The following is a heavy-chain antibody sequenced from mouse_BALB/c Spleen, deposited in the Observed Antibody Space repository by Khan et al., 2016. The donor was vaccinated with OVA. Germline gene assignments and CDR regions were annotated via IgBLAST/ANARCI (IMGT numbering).Heavy chain of an antibody. D-gene: IGHD1-1*01. CDR2: ISYSVST. Sequence: EVQLQESGPGLVKPSQSLSLTCTVTGYSITRGYAWNWIRQFPGNKLEWMGYISYSVSTSYNPSLRSRISITRDPSKHQFFLPLNSVTTEDTATYYCARKNYYGYAMDYWGQGTSVTVSS. CDR1: GYSITRGYA. J-gene: IGHJ4*01. V-gene: IGHV3-2*02. CDR3: ARKNYYGYAMDY.